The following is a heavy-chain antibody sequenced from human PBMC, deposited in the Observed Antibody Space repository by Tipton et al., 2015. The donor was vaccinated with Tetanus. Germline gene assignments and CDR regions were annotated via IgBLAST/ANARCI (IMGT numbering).Heavy chain of an antibody. CDR2: VHYSGST. Sequence: TLSLTCSLSGGSISNSGYYWAWIRQPPGKGLEWIGYVHYSGSTNYSPSLRSRVTLSVDTSKNQFSLKLSSVTAADTAVYYCARIGWLQQNKPAFDIWGQGTVVTVSS. D-gene: IGHD6-19*01. V-gene: IGHV4-61*05. J-gene: IGHJ3*02. CDR3: ARIGWLQQNKPAFDI. CDR1: GGSISNSGYY.